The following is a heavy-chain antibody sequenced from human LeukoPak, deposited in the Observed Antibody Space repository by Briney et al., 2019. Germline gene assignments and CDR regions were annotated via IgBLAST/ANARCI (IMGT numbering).Heavy chain of an antibody. CDR3: ARGRSGAGGRAFDI. J-gene: IGHJ3*02. CDR1: GGSVSSGSYY. CDR2: IYYSGST. V-gene: IGHV4-61*01. Sequence: SETLSLTCTVSGGSVSSGSYYWSWVRQPPGTGLEWIGYIYYSGSTNYNPSLKSRVTISVDKSKNQFSLKLSSVTAADTAVYYCARGRSGAGGRAFDIWGQGTMVTVSS. D-gene: IGHD2-15*01.